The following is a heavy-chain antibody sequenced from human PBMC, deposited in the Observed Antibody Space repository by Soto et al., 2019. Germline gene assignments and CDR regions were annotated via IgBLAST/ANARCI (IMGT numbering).Heavy chain of an antibody. D-gene: IGHD2-21*02. CDR3: ARSGTAAYYGMDV. CDR2: ISYDGSNK. J-gene: IGHJ6*02. CDR1: GFTFSSYG. V-gene: IGHV3-30*03. Sequence: LRLSCAASGFTFSSYGMHWVRQAPGKGLEWVAVISYDGSNKYYADSVKGRFTISRDTSKSTLYLQMNSRRAEDTAVYYCARSGTAAYYGMDVWGQGTTVTVSS.